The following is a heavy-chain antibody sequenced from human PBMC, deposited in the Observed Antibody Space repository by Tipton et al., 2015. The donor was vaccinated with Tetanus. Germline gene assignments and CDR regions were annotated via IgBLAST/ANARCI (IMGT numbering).Heavy chain of an antibody. J-gene: IGHJ6*02. Sequence: SLRLSCEGSGFTFSSYSMNWVRQAPGKGLEWISYIGSFSRTINYADSVRGRFTTFRDHAKNTVYLQMNSLRAEDTAVYFCARRSLTNYGLDVGGQGTPVPVSS. CDR3: ARRSLTNYGLDV. D-gene: IGHD1-1*01. CDR2: IGSFSRTI. V-gene: IGHV3-48*04. CDR1: GFTFSSYS.